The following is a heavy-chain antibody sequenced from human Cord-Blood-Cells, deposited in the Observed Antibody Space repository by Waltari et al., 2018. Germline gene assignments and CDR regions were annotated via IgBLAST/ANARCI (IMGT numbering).Heavy chain of an antibody. J-gene: IGHJ4*02. Sequence: QVQLVESGGGVVQPGRSLRLSCAASGFTFSSYAMHGVRQAPGKGVEWVAVISYDGSNKYYADSVTGRFTISRDNSKNTLYLQMNSLRAEDTAVYYCARSIPFDYWGQGTLVTVSS. CDR1: GFTFSSYA. CDR2: ISYDGSNK. CDR3: ARSIPFDY. D-gene: IGHD2-2*02. V-gene: IGHV3-30*04.